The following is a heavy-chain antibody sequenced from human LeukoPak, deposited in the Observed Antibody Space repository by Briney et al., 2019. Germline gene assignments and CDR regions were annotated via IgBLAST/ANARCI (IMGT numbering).Heavy chain of an antibody. CDR2: INHSGST. CDR3: ARGGGISHYYYYMDV. Sequence: PSETLSLTCAVYGGSFSSYYWSWIRQPPGKGLEWIGEINHSGSTNYNPSLKSRVTISADTSKNQFSLKLSSVTAADTAVYYCARGGGISHYYYYMDVWGKGTTVTIFS. V-gene: IGHV4-34*01. CDR1: GGSFSSYY. J-gene: IGHJ6*03. D-gene: IGHD6-13*01.